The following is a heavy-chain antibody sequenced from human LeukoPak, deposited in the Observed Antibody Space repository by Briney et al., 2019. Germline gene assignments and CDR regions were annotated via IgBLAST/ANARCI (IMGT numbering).Heavy chain of an antibody. CDR1: GFTFSSYS. V-gene: IGHV3-23*01. D-gene: IGHD3-10*01. J-gene: IGHJ4*02. CDR3: AKDLVSGNNDYYGSGSYLGYFDY. CDR2: ISGSGGST. Sequence: GGSLRLSCAASGFTFSSYSMNWVRQAPGKGLEWVSAISGSGGSTYYADSVKGRFTISRDNSKNTLYLQMNSLRAEDTAVYYCAKDLVSGNNDYYGSGSYLGYFDYWGQGTLVTVSS.